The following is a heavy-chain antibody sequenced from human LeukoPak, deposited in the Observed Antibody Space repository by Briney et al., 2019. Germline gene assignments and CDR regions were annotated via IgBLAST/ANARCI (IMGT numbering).Heavy chain of an antibody. CDR2: INHSGST. J-gene: IGHJ4*02. CDR3: ARGGNYGWGNYPYTVYLDY. Sequence: PSETLSLTCAVHGGSFSGYYWSWIRQPPGKGLEWIGEINHSGSTTYNPFLKSRVTKSLDPSKNQFSLKLNSGYRGGTGVYYCARGGNYGWGNYPYTVYLDYWGQGTLVTVSS. CDR1: GGSFSGYY. D-gene: IGHD3-16*01. V-gene: IGHV4-34*01.